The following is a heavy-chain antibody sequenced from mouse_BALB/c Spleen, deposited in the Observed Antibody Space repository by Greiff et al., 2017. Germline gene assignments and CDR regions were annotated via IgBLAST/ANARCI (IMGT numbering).Heavy chain of an antibody. CDR1: GFDFSRYW. Sequence: EVQRVESGGGLVQPGGSLKLSCAASGFDFSRYWMSWVRQAPGKGLEWIGEINPDSSTINYTPSLKDKFIISRDNAKNTLYLQMSKVRSEDTALYYCARPGGSGGDSNGYFDVWGAGTTVTVSS. CDR3: ARPGGSGGDSNGYFDV. D-gene: IGHD1-1*02. J-gene: IGHJ1*01. V-gene: IGHV4-1*02. CDR2: INPDSSTI.